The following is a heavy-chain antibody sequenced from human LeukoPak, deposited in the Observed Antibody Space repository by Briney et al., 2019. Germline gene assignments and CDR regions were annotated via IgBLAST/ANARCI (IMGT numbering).Heavy chain of an antibody. V-gene: IGHV4-34*01. CDR3: ARHPRITIFGVVIIGIFDY. CDR2: INHSGST. CDR1: GGSFSGYY. Sequence: SETLSLTCAVYGGSFSGYYWSWIRQPPGKGLEWIGEINHSGSTNYNPSLKSRVTISVDTSKNQFSLKLSSVTAADTAVYYCARHPRITIFGVVIIGIFDYWGQGTLVTVSS. J-gene: IGHJ4*02. D-gene: IGHD3-3*01.